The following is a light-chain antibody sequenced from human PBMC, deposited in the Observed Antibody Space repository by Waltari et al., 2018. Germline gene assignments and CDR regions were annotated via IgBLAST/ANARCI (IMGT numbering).Light chain of an antibody. J-gene: IGLJ7*01. CDR3: AAWDTSLNSVL. CDR2: YHN. Sequence: QSVLTQPPSASGAPGQSVTISCSGSSSNIGSKYVHWYQHLPGTAPKVLIYYHNQGPSGVPDRFSGSKSGTSASLAITGLRSEDEADYYCAAWDTSLNSVLFGGGTRLTVL. CDR1: SSNIGSKY. V-gene: IGLV1-47*02.